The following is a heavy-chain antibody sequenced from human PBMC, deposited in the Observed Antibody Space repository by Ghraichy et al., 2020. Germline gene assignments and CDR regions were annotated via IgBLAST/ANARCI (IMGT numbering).Heavy chain of an antibody. D-gene: IGHD2-21*02. V-gene: IGHV3-30*04. CDR3: ARTCGGDCYLIH. Sequence: GGSLRLSCAASGFTFSSYAMHWVRQAPGKGLEWVAVISYDGSNKYYADSVKGLFTISRDNSKNTLYLQMNSLRAEDTAVYYCARTCGGDCYLIHWGQGTLVTVSS. CDR1: GFTFSSYA. J-gene: IGHJ4*02. CDR2: ISYDGSNK.